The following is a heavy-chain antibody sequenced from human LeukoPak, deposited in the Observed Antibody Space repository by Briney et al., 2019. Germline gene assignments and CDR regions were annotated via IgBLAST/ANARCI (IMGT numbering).Heavy chain of an antibody. CDR3: TRVGAVAGSWFFDY. CDR2: IYSGGST. CDR1: GFTVSSNY. D-gene: IGHD6-19*01. J-gene: IGHJ4*02. Sequence: PGGSLRLSCAASGFTVSSNYMSWVRQAPGKGPEWVSVIYSGGSTYYADSVKGRFTISRDNSKNTLYLQMNSLRAEDTAVYYCTRVGAVAGSWFFDYWGQGTLVTVSS. V-gene: IGHV3-53*01.